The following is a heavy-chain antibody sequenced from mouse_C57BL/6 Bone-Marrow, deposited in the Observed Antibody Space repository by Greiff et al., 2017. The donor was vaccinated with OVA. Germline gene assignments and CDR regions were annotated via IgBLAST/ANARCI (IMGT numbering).Heavy chain of an antibody. Sequence: EVQLQQSGPELVKPGASVKISCKASGYSFTGYYMHWVKQSSEKSLEWIGEINPSTGGTSYNQKFKGKATLTVDKSSSTAYMQLKSLTSEDSAVYYCARREGGTVDYWGQGTTLTVSS. V-gene: IGHV1-43*01. CDR1: GYSFTGYY. CDR3: ARREGGTVDY. J-gene: IGHJ2*01. D-gene: IGHD4-1*01. CDR2: INPSTGGT.